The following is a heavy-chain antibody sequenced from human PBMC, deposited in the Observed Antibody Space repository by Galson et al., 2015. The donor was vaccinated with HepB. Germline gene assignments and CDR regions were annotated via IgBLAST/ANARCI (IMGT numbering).Heavy chain of an antibody. V-gene: IGHV3-30-3*01. D-gene: IGHD3-16*01. J-gene: IGHJ6*02. CDR3: AREFPYWGDYYYGMDI. CDR1: GFTFSSYA. CDR2: ISYDGSNK. Sequence: SLRLSCAASGFTFSSYAMHWVRQAPGKGLEWVAVISYDGSNKYYADSVKGRFTISRDNSKNTLYLQMNSLRAEDTAVYYCAREFPYWGDYYYGMDIWGPGTLVTVSS.